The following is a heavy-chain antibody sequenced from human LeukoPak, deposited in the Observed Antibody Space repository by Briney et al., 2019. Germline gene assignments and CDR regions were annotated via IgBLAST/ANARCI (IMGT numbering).Heavy chain of an antibody. CDR3: ARLQGRGDNYLDF. D-gene: IGHD7-27*01. V-gene: IGHV4-59*08. Sequence: SETLSLTCAVSGGSISSYYWSWIRQPPGKGLEWIGYISYSRSHKYNPSPKSRVTISVDTSKKQVPLKVSSVTAADTAVYYCARLQGRGDNYLDFWGQGALVTVSS. CDR1: GGSISSYY. CDR2: ISYSRSH. J-gene: IGHJ4*02.